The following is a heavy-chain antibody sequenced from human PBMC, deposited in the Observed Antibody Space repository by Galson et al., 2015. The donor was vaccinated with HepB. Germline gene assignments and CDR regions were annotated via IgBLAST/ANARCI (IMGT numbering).Heavy chain of an antibody. J-gene: IGHJ4*02. V-gene: IGHV1-3*01. Sequence: SVKVSCKASGYTFTSYSLHWVRQAPGQRLEWMGRISAGSGNTKYSQKFQDRVTITRDTSASTVYMHLSSLRSEDTAVYYCARDLGSRSFDYWGQGTLVTVSS. CDR3: ARDLGSRSFDY. CDR2: ISAGSGNT. D-gene: IGHD1-26*01. CDR1: GYTFTSYS.